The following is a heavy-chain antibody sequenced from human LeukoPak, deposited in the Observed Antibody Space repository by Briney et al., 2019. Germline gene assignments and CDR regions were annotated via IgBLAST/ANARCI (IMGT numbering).Heavy chain of an antibody. D-gene: IGHD3-22*01. CDR2: IYTTGST. CDR3: ARDSPYYYDSSGYYSPFDY. J-gene: IGHJ4*02. Sequence: SETLSLTCTVSGGSISSYYWSWIRQSAGKGLEWIGRIYTTGSTNYNPSLKSRVTISVDTSKNQFSLKLSSVTAADTAVYYCARDSPYYYDSSGYYSPFDYWGQGTLVTVSS. V-gene: IGHV4-4*07. CDR1: GGSISSYY.